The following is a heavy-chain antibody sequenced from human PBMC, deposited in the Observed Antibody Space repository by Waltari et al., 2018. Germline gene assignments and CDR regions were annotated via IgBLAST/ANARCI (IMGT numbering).Heavy chain of an antibody. CDR1: EFTFAYYW. Sequence: EVQLVESGGGLVQPGGSLRLSCAASEFTFAYYWVTWVRQAPGKGREWVANRKEDGSEKYYVDSVKGRFTISRDNAKNSLYLQMSSLRVEDTAVYYCATQSWSNFEYWGQGTLVTVSS. CDR3: ATQSWSNFEY. V-gene: IGHV3-7*01. CDR2: RKEDGSEK. D-gene: IGHD3-3*01. J-gene: IGHJ4*02.